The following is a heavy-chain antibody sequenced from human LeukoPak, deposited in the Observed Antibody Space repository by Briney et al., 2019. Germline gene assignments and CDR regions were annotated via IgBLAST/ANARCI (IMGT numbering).Heavy chain of an antibody. Sequence: PSETLSLTCAVYGGSFSGYYWSWIRQPPGKGLEWIGEINHSGSTNYNPSLKSRVTISVDTSKNQFSLKLSSVTAADTAVYYCARSAGGFLEWFFDYWGQGTLVTVSS. V-gene: IGHV4-34*01. J-gene: IGHJ4*02. CDR2: INHSGST. CDR1: GGSFSGYY. CDR3: ARSAGGFLEWFFDY. D-gene: IGHD3-3*01.